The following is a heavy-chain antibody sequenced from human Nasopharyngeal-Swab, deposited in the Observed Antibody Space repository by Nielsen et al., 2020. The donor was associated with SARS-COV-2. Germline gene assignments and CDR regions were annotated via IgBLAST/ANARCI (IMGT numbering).Heavy chain of an antibody. V-gene: IGHV3-23*01. CDR2: ISVDGRST. J-gene: IGHJ4*02. CDR3: ARQYGGNLDFDY. Sequence: GESLKISCAASGFTFSSYAMSWVRQAPGKGLEWVSHISVDGRSTYHADSVKGRFTISRDNAKNSLYLQMNSLRAEDTAVYYCARQYGGNLDFDYWGQGTLVTVSS. CDR1: GFTFSSYA. D-gene: IGHD4-23*01.